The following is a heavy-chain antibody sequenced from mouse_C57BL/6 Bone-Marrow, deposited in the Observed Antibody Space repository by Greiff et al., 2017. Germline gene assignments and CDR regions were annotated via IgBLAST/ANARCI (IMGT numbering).Heavy chain of an antibody. CDR2: IHPNSGST. J-gene: IGHJ3*01. Sequence: QVQLQQPGAELVKPGASVKFSCKASGYTFTSYWMHWVKQRPGQGLEWIGMIHPNSGSTNYNEKFKSKATLTVDKSSSTAYMQLSSLTSEDSAVYYCAREGYYGSSRTFAYWGQGTLVTVSA. D-gene: IGHD1-1*01. V-gene: IGHV1-64*01. CDR1: GYTFTSYW. CDR3: AREGYYGSSRTFAY.